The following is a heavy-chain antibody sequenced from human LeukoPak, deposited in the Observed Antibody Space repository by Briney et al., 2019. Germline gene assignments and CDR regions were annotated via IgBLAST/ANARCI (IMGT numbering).Heavy chain of an antibody. Sequence: GRSLRLSCAASGFTFDDYAMHWVRQAPGKGLEWVSGISWNSGSIGYADSVKGRFTISRDNAKNSLYLQMNSLRAENTALYYCAKDLSGPVPVLWGQGTLVTVSS. V-gene: IGHV3-9*01. CDR3: AKDLSGPVPVL. D-gene: IGHD2-8*02. J-gene: IGHJ4*02. CDR2: ISWNSGSI. CDR1: GFTFDDYA.